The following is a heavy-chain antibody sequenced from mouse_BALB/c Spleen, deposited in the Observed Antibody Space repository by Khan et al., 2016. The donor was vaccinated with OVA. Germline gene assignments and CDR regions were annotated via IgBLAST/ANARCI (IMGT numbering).Heavy chain of an antibody. CDR2: IDPDNGDT. V-gene: IGHV14-4*02. CDR1: GFNIRHYY. D-gene: IGHD4-1*01. CDR3: TTGWGYAMDY. Sequence: EVQLQESGADLVRSGASVKLSCIASGFNIRHYYLHWVKQRPEQGLEWIGWIDPDNGDTEYDPKFQGKATMTADTSSNTAYLQLSSLTSEDTAVYYGTTGWGYAMDYWGQGTSVTVSS. J-gene: IGHJ4*01.